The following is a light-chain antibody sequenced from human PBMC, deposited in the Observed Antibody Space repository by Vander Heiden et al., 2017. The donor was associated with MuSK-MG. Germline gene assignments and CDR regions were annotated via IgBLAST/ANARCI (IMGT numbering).Light chain of an antibody. V-gene: IGLV1-44*01. J-gene: IGLJ2*01. CDR2: SNN. CDR1: SSNIGGNT. Sequence: QSVLTQPPSASGTPGQRVTISCSGSSSNIGGNTVNWYEQIPGTAPKPLLYSNNQRPSGVSDRFSGSKSGTSASLAISGLQSEDEADYYCATWDDSLNVVVFGGGTKLTV. CDR3: ATWDDSLNVVV.